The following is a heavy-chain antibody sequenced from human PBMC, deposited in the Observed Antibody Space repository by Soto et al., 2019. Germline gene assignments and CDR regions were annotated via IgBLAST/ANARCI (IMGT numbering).Heavy chain of an antibody. CDR1: GFTFSNYG. D-gene: IGHD3-10*01. J-gene: IGHJ6*02. CDR3: ARSVRSGSFPYYYYAMDV. V-gene: IGHV3-33*01. CDR2: IWYDGGKK. Sequence: GGSLRLSCEASGFTFSNYGMHWVRQPPGKGLEWVAIIWYDGGKKDYADSAKGRFTISRDNSKNTLYLQMNSLRAEDTAVYYCARSVRSGSFPYYYYAMDVWGQGTTVTVSS.